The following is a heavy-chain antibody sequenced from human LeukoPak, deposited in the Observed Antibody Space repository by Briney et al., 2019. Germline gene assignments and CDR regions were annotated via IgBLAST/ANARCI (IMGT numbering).Heavy chain of an antibody. CDR1: GFTLSSYG. Sequence: GGSLRLSCAASGFTLSSYGMHWVRKAPGKGLEWVAFIRYDGSNKYYADSVKGRFTISRDNSKNTLYLQMNSLRAEDTAVYYCAKDPSYYYGSGSYPDYWGQGTLVTVSS. V-gene: IGHV3-30*02. CDR3: AKDPSYYYGSGSYPDY. D-gene: IGHD3-10*01. CDR2: IRYDGSNK. J-gene: IGHJ4*02.